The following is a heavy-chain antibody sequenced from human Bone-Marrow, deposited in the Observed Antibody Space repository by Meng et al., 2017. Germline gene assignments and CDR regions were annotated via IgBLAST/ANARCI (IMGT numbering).Heavy chain of an antibody. Sequence: GGSLRLSCAAPGFTFSSYEMHWVRQAPGKGLEWVSYISGSGRDIYYADSVKGRFTISRDNAKNSLYLQMNSLRVEDTAVYYCAREGYCANEICNPLYGMDVWGQGTTVTVSS. V-gene: IGHV3-48*03. J-gene: IGHJ6*02. CDR2: ISGSGRDI. D-gene: IGHD2-8*01. CDR1: GFTFSSYE. CDR3: AREGYCANEICNPLYGMDV.